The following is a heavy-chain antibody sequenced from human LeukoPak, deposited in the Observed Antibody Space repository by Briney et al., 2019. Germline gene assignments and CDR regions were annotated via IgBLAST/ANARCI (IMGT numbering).Heavy chain of an antibody. CDR1: GYTFTSYG. D-gene: IGHD2-2*01. Sequence: ASVKVSYKASGYTFTSYGITWVRQAPGQGLEWMGWISAYYGNTNYEQKLQDRVTMTTDTSTNTAYMELRSLTSNDTAVYYCARGTYCSSTSCFPYYMDVWGTGTTVTVSS. CDR3: ARGTYCSSTSCFPYYMDV. J-gene: IGHJ6*03. V-gene: IGHV1-18*01. CDR2: ISAYYGNT.